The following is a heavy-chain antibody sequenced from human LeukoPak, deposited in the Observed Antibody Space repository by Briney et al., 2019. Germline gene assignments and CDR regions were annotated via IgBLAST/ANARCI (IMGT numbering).Heavy chain of an antibody. CDR1: GFTFSSYA. CDR3: AKLKGYYDSSGPFDY. CDR2: ISGSGGST. D-gene: IGHD3-22*01. V-gene: IGHV3-23*01. Sequence: GGSLRLSCAASGFTFSSYAMSWVRQAPGKELEWVSAISGSGGSTYYADSVKGRFTISRDNSKNTLYLQMNSLRAEDTAVYYCAKLKGYYDSSGPFDYWGQGTLVTVSS. J-gene: IGHJ4*02.